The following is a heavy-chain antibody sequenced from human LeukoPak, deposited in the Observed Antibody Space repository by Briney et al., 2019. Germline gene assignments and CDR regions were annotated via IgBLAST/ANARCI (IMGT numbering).Heavy chain of an antibody. CDR3: TRLYYDSSGYLTPESY. CDR2: IRSKANSYAT. V-gene: IGHV3-73*01. J-gene: IGHJ4*02. D-gene: IGHD3-22*01. CDR1: GFTFSGSA. Sequence: GGSLRLSCAASGFTFSGSAMHWVRQASGKGLEWVGRIRSKANSYATAYAASVKGGFTISRDDSKNTAYLQMNSLKTEDTAVYYCTRLYYDSSGYLTPESYWGQGTLVTVSS.